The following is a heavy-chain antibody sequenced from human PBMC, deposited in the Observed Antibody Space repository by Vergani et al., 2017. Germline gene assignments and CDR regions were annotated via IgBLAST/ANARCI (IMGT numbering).Heavy chain of an antibody. CDR2: INPSGGST. J-gene: IGHJ5*02. Sequence: QVQLVQSGAEVKKPGASVKVSCKASGYTFTSYYMHWVRQAPGQGLEWMGIINPSGGSTSYAQKFQGRVTMTRDTSTSTGYMELSSLRSEDTAVYYCARDRCRGSGRKNWFDPWGQGTLVTVSA. CDR3: ARDRCRGSGRKNWFDP. D-gene: IGHD3-10*01. V-gene: IGHV1-46*03. CDR1: GYTFTSYY.